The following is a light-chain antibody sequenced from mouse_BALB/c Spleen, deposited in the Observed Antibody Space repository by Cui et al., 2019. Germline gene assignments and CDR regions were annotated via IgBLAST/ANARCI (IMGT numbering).Light chain of an antibody. J-gene: IGKJ4*01. CDR2: STS. V-gene: IGKV9-123*01. CDR3: LQRNAYPFT. Sequence: DIQMIQSPSSMFASLGDRVSLSCRASQGIRGYLDWYQQKPGGTNKLLIYSTSNLNSGVPSRFSGSGSGSDYSLTISSLEAEDFADYYCLQRNAYPFTFGSGTKLEIK. CDR1: QGIRGY.